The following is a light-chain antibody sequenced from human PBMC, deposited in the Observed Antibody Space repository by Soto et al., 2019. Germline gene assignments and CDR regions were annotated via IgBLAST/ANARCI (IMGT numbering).Light chain of an antibody. J-gene: IGKJ1*01. CDR1: QSVSSSY. Sequence: EIVLTQSPGTLSLSPGERATLSCRASQSVSSSYLAWYQQKPGQAPRLLIYGASSRATGIPDRFSGSGSGTDFTLTISRLEPEDLAVYYCQQYGSSPATFGQGKKVEL. V-gene: IGKV3-20*01. CDR2: GAS. CDR3: QQYGSSPAT.